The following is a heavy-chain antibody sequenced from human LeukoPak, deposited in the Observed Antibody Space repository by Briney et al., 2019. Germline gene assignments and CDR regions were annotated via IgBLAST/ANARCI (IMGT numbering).Heavy chain of an antibody. Sequence: QPGRSLRLSCAASGFTFSSYAMHWFRQAPGKGLEWVAVISYDGSNKYYADSVKGRFTISRDNSKNTLYLQMNSLRAEDTAVYYCARVASGSYLLLLWGQGTLVTVSS. CDR1: GFTFSSYA. V-gene: IGHV3-30-3*01. J-gene: IGHJ4*02. D-gene: IGHD1-26*01. CDR2: ISYDGSNK. CDR3: ARVASGSYLLLL.